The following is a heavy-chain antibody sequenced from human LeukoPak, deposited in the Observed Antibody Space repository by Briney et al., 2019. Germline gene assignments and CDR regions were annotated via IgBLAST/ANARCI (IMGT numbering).Heavy chain of an antibody. V-gene: IGHV3-23*01. CDR2: ITGSGSGT. CDR3: ARGQAASSLDY. D-gene: IGHD6-13*01. J-gene: IGHJ4*02. Sequence: GGSLRLSCAASGFTFSSYAMSWVRQAPGKGLEWVSGITGSGSGTYYADSVKGQFTISRDNAKNTLYLQMNSLRAEDTAVYYCARGQAASSLDYWGQGTLVTVSS. CDR1: GFTFSSYA.